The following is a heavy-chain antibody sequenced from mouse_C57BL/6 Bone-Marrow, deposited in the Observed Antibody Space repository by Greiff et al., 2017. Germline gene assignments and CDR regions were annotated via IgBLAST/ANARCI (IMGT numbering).Heavy chain of an antibody. CDR1: GFNIKDDY. CDR3: TGDGY. D-gene: IGHD3-3*01. Sequence: EVKLVESGAELVRPGASVKLSCTASGFNIKDDYMHWVKQRPEQGLEWIGWIDPENGDTEYASKFQGKATITADTSSNTAYLQLSSLTSEDTAVYYCTGDGYWGQGTLVTVSA. CDR2: IDPENGDT. V-gene: IGHV14-4*01. J-gene: IGHJ3*01.